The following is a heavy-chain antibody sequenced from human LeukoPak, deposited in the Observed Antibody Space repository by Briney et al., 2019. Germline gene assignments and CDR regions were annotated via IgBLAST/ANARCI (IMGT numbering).Heavy chain of an antibody. CDR3: ARGRGYSYGSGAFDI. J-gene: IGHJ3*02. V-gene: IGHV4-59*01. CDR2: IYYSGST. CDR1: GGSISSYY. D-gene: IGHD5-18*01. Sequence: SETLSLTCTVSGGSISSYYWSWIRQPPGKGLKWIGYIYYSGSTNYNPSLKSRVTISVDTSKNQFSLKLSSVTAADTAVYYCARGRGYSYGSGAFDIWGQGTMVTVSS.